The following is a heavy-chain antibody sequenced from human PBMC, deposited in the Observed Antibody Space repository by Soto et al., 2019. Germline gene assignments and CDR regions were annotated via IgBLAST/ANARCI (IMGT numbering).Heavy chain of an antibody. Sequence: GASVKVSCKASGGTFSSYTISWVRQAPGQGLEWMGRIIPILGIANYAQKFQGRVTITADKSTSTAYMELSSLRSEDTAVYYCARDLVPYSGYDGFDYWGQGTLVTVSS. V-gene: IGHV1-69*04. CDR3: ARDLVPYSGYDGFDY. CDR2: IIPILGIA. D-gene: IGHD5-12*01. J-gene: IGHJ4*02. CDR1: GGTFSSYT.